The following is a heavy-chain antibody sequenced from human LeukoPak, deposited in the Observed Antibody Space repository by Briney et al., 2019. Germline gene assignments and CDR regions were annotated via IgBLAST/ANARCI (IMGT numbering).Heavy chain of an antibody. D-gene: IGHD3-10*01. CDR2: IRYDGSNK. V-gene: IGHV3-30*02. CDR3: AKDYYGSGSYRFDP. CDR1: GFTFSSYG. Sequence: PGGSLRLSCAASGFTFSSYGMSWVRQAPGKGLEWVAFIRYDGSNKYYADSVKGRFTISRDNSKNTLYLQMNSLRAEDTAVYYCAKDYYGSGSYRFDPWGQGTLVTVSS. J-gene: IGHJ5*02.